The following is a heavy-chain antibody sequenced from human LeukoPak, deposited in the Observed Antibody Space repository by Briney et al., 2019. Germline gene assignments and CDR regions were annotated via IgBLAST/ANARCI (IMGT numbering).Heavy chain of an antibody. D-gene: IGHD6-19*01. V-gene: IGHV3-9*01. J-gene: IGHJ4*02. Sequence: GGSLRLSCAASGFTFDDYAMHWVRQTPGKGLEWVSGISWNSDSIGYADSVKGRFTISRDNAKNSLYLQMNSLRAEDTALYYCAKAPFLAVAGPWPFDYWGQGTLVTVSS. CDR3: AKAPFLAVAGPWPFDY. CDR1: GFTFDDYA. CDR2: ISWNSDSI.